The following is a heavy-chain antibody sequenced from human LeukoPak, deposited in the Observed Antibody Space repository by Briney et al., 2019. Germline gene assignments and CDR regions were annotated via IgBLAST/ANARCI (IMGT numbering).Heavy chain of an antibody. CDR1: GVSFSGSY. J-gene: IGHJ5*02. V-gene: IGHV4-34*01. D-gene: IGHD3-10*01. Sequence: SETLSLTCAVSGVSFSGSYWSWIRQPPGKGLEWIGEINHSGSTNYNPSLKSRVTISVDTSKNQFSLKLSSVTAADTAVYYCARAKGSGSYFNWFDPWGQGTLVTVSS. CDR3: ARAKGSGSYFNWFDP. CDR2: INHSGST.